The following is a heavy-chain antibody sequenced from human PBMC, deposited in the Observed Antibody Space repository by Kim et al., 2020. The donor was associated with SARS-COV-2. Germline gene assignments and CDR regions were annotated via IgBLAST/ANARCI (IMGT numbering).Heavy chain of an antibody. V-gene: IGHV3-23*01. CDR3: AKDRGRPSIYYDSSDYYFDY. Sequence: GGSLRLSCAASGFTFSSYAMSWVRQAPGKGLEWVSAISGSGGSTYYADSVKGRFTISRDNSKNTLYLQMNSLRAEDTAVYYCAKDRGRPSIYYDSSDYYFDYWGQGTLVTVSS. CDR2: ISGSGGST. J-gene: IGHJ4*02. D-gene: IGHD3-22*01. CDR1: GFTFSSYA.